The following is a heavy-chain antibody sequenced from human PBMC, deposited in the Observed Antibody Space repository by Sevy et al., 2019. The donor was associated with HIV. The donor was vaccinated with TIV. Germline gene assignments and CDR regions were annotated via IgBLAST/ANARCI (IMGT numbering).Heavy chain of an antibody. J-gene: IGHJ4*02. D-gene: IGHD1-1*01. CDR2: IYYSGST. CDR3: VTHNWNGEFLDY. Sequence: SQTLSLTCTVSGGSISSSTYYWGWIRQPPGKGLEWLGSIYYSGSTYLNPSLKSRLTISVDTSKKEFSLRLSSVTAADTAVYYCVTHNWNGEFLDYWGQGTLVTVSS. V-gene: IGHV4-39*01. CDR1: GGSISSSTYY.